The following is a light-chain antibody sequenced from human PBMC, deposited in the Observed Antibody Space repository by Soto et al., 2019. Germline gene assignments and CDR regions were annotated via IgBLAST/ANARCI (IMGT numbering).Light chain of an antibody. V-gene: IGKV3-11*01. Sequence: EIVLTQSPATLSLSPGERATLSCRASQSVSTYLAWYQQKPGQAPRLLIYDASNRATGIPARFSGSGSGTDFTLTISRLAPEYFAVYYCQQRRNWLTFGGGTKVEIK. CDR2: DAS. CDR3: QQRRNWLT. J-gene: IGKJ4*01. CDR1: QSVSTY.